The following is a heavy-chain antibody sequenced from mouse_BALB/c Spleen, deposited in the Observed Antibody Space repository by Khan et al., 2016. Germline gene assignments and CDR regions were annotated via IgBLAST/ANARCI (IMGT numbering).Heavy chain of an antibody. CDR3: ASPYGSSYVGFAY. J-gene: IGHJ3*01. CDR1: GYSFTGYY. V-gene: IGHV1S34*01. D-gene: IGHD1-1*01. Sequence: LVKTGASVKISCKASGYSFTGYYMHWVKQSHGKSLEWIGYITSYNGATSYNQKFKGNATFTVDTSSSTAYMQFNSLTSEDSAVYYCASPYGSSYVGFAYWGQGTLVTVSA. CDR2: ITSYNGAT.